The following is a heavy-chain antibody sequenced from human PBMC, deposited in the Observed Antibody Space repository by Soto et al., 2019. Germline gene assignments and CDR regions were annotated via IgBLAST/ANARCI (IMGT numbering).Heavy chain of an antibody. V-gene: IGHV1-24*01. CDR1: GYTLTELS. D-gene: IGHD4-17*01. CDR3: ATDRNSGRYGDYNHFDY. J-gene: IGHJ4*02. Sequence: ASVKVSCKVSGYTLTELSMHWVRQAPGKGLEWMGGFDPEDGETIYAQKFQGRVTMTEDTSTDTAYMELSSLRSEDTAVYYCATDRNSGRYGDYNHFDYWGQGTLVTVSS. CDR2: FDPEDGET.